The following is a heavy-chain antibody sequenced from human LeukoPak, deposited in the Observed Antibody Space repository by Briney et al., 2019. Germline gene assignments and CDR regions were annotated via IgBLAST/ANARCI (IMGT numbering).Heavy chain of an antibody. CDR2: FDPEDGET. CDR1: GYTLTELS. J-gene: IGHJ1*01. CDR3: ATDPVVPAAIRQVRAAEYFQH. V-gene: IGHV1-24*01. Sequence: ASVKVSCKVSGYTLTELSMHWVRQAPGKGLEWMGGFDPEDGETIYAQKFQGRVTMTEDTSTDTAYMELSSLRSEDTAVYYCATDPVVPAAIRQVRAAEYFQHWGQGTLVTVSS. D-gene: IGHD2-2*02.